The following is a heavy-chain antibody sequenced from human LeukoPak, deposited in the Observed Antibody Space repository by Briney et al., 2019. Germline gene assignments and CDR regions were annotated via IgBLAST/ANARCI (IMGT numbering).Heavy chain of an antibody. D-gene: IGHD2-2*01. CDR1: GGSISSYY. CDR3: ARVRTRGGAFDI. J-gene: IGHJ3*02. CDR2: IYYSGST. V-gene: IGHV4-59*01. Sequence: PSETLSVTCTVSGGSISSYYWSWIRQPPGKGLEWIGYIYYSGSTNYNPSLKSRVTISVDTSKNQFSLKLSSVTAADTAVYYCARVRTRGGAFDIWGQGTMVTVSS.